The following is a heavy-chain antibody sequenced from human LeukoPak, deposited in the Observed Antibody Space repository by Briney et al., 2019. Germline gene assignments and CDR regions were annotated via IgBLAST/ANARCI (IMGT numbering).Heavy chain of an antibody. V-gene: IGHV3-30*02. CDR1: GFTFRTYW. CDR3: ARGNTSGY. D-gene: IGHD2-2*02. J-gene: IGHJ4*02. CDR2: IRYDGSNK. Sequence: GGSLRLSCAASGFTFRTYWMHWVRQAPGKGLEWVAFIRYDGSNKYYADSVKGRFTISRDNSKNTLYLQMNSLRAEDTAVYYCARGNTSGYWGQGTLVTVSS.